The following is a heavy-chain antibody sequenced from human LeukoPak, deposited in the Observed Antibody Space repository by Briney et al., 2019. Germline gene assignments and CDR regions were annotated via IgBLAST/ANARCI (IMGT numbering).Heavy chain of an antibody. CDR3: ARRATYCYGSSNWFDP. CDR2: ISAYNGNT. J-gene: IGHJ5*02. CDR1: GYTFTSYG. V-gene: IGHV1-18*01. D-gene: IGHD3-10*01. Sequence: GASVKVSCKASGYTFTSYGISWVRQAPGQGLEWMGWISAYNGNTNYAQKLQGRVTMTTDTSTSTAYMELRSLRSDDTAVYYCARRATYCYGSSNWFDPWGQGTLVTVSS.